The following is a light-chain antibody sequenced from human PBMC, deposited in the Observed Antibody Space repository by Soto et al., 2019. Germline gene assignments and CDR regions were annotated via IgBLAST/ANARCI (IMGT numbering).Light chain of an antibody. J-gene: IGKJ2*01. V-gene: IGKV1-39*01. CDR2: EIS. CDR1: QSLSGR. CDR3: QQSFSPPYT. Sequence: DIQMTQSPSSLSASVGDRVTITCRASQSLSGRLTWYQQKPGEAPKLLIYEISTLHSGVPSRFSGSGSETDFTLTINSLQPGYFATYYCQQSFSPPYTFGQGTRLEIK.